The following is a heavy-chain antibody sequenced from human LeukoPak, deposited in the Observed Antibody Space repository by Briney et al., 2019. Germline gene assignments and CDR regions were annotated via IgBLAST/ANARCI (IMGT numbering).Heavy chain of an antibody. CDR3: ARPETTVTTGWFDP. D-gene: IGHD4-11*01. CDR1: GGSISSSSYY. J-gene: IGHJ5*02. V-gene: IGHV4-39*01. CDR2: IYYSGST. Sequence: SETLYLTCTVSGGSISSSSYYWGWIRQPPGKGLEWIGSIYYSGSTYYNPSLKSRVTISVDTSKNQFSLKLSSVTAADTAVYYCARPETTVTTGWFDPWGQGTLVTVSS.